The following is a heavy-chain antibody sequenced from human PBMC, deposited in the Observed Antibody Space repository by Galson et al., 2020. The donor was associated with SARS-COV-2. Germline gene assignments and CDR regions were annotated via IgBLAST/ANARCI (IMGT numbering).Heavy chain of an antibody. J-gene: IGHJ4*02. Sequence: SETLSLTCAVSGYSISSGYYWGWIRQPPGKGLEWIGSIYHSGNTYYNPSLKSRVTISLDTSKTQFSLKLSSVTAADTAVYYCARRGDSSSAGFDYWGQGTLVTVSS. CDR3: ARRGDSSSAGFDY. V-gene: IGHV4-38-2*01. D-gene: IGHD6-6*01. CDR1: GYSISSGYY. CDR2: IYHSGNT.